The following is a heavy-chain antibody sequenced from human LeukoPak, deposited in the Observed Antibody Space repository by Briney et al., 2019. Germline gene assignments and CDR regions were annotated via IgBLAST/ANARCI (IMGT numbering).Heavy chain of an antibody. J-gene: IGHJ6*02. D-gene: IGHD1-26*01. Sequence: SETLSLTCTVSGDSISSYYWSWLRQPAGKGLEWIGRMYLSGSTNYNPSLKSRVTMSVDTSKNQFSLKLNSVTAADTAVYYCARDLVMTGLGTTIDYYGMDVWGQGTTVTVSS. V-gene: IGHV4-4*07. CDR1: GDSISSYY. CDR3: ARDLVMTGLGTTIDYYGMDV. CDR2: MYLSGST.